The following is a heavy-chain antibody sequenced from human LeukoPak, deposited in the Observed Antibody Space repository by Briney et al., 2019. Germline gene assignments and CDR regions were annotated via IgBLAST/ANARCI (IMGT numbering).Heavy chain of an antibody. J-gene: IGHJ4*02. CDR2: LYSGGST. CDR1: GFTVSGNY. V-gene: IGHV3-53*04. CDR3: ARETSPLYDRSGYYYGLFDY. D-gene: IGHD3-22*01. Sequence: GSLRLSCAASGFTVSGNYMSWVRQAPGKGLEWVSVLYSGGSTYYADSVKGRFTISRHNSKNTLYLQMDSLRAEDTAVYYCARETSPLYDRSGYYYGLFDYWGQGTLVTVSS.